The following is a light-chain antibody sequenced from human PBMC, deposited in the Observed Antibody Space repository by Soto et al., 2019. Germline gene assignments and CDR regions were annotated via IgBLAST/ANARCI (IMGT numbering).Light chain of an antibody. CDR3: LQHYSWPWT. CDR2: RIF. J-gene: IGKJ1*01. CDR1: QSVSGY. Sequence: ELVLTQSPRTFSGCTGETVNISCRASQSVSGYLDWFHQKPGQAPRLVLLRIFTRAIGVPARFSGSGSETEFTLTISGLQSEDSGVYYCLQHYSWPWTFGQGTKVDIK. V-gene: IGKV3-15*01.